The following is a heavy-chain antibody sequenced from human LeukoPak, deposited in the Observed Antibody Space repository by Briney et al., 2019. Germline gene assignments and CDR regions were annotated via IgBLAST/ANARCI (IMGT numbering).Heavy chain of an antibody. J-gene: IGHJ4*02. D-gene: IGHD4-17*01. V-gene: IGHV4-34*01. CDR2: INHSGST. CDR1: GGSFSGYY. CDR3: ASDYGDYQNYYFDY. Sequence: SETLSLTCTVYGGSFSGYYWSWIRQPPGKGLEWIGEINHSGSTNYNPSLKSRVTISVDTSKNQFSLKLSSVTAADTAVYYCASDYGDYQNYYFDYWGQGTLVTVSS.